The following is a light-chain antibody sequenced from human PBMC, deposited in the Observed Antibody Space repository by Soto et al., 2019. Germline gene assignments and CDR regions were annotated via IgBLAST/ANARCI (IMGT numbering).Light chain of an antibody. CDR2: GAS. Sequence: DIVLTQSPGPLSLSPGERATLSCRASQSVRSNFLAWYQQKPGQAPRLLIYGASNRATGIPDRFSGSGSGTDFTLTITRLEPEDFAMYYCQRYDSFRTLGQGTKVDIK. CDR1: QSVRSNF. V-gene: IGKV3-20*01. CDR3: QRYDSFRT. J-gene: IGKJ1*01.